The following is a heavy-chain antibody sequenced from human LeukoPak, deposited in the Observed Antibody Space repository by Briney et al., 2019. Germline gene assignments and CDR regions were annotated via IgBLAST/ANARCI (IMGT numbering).Heavy chain of an antibody. CDR2: VYASGST. CDR1: GDSISSYF. J-gene: IGHJ4*02. V-gene: IGHV4-4*07. D-gene: IGHD6-19*01. Sequence: PSETLSLTCTVSGDSISSYFWSWIRQPAGKGLEWIGRVYASGSTNYNPSLKSRVTMSIDTSKNQFSLKLNSVTAADTAVYYCARDRSSGWYVVDYWGQGTLVTVSS. CDR3: ARDRSSGWYVVDY.